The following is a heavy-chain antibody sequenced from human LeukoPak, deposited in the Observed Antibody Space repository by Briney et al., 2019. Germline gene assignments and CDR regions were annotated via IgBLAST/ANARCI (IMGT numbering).Heavy chain of an antibody. Sequence: GGSLRLSCAASGFTFSSYEMNWVRQAPGKGLEWVSYISSSGSTIYYADSVKGRFTISRDNAKNTLYLQMNNLRAEDAAIYYCATDSYVSGSYYRLFYWGQGTLVTVSS. CDR1: GFTFSSYE. CDR2: ISSSGSTI. CDR3: ATDSYVSGSYYRLFY. V-gene: IGHV3-48*03. D-gene: IGHD3-10*01. J-gene: IGHJ4*02.